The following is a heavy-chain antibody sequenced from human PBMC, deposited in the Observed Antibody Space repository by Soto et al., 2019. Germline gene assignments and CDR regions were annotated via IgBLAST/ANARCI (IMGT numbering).Heavy chain of an antibody. D-gene: IGHD3-22*01. Sequence: ASETLSLTCTVSGGSISSSSYYWGWIRQPPGKGLEWIGSIYYSGSTYYNPSLKSRVTISVDTPKNQFSLKLSSVTAADTAVYYCAREGFYYYDSSGSRAPYYFDYWGQGTLVPVSP. CDR2: IYYSGST. J-gene: IGHJ4*02. V-gene: IGHV4-39*01. CDR3: AREGFYYYDSSGSRAPYYFDY. CDR1: GGSISSSSYY.